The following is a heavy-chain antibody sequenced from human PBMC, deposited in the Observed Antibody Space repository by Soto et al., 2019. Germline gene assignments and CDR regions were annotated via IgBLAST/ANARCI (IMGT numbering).Heavy chain of an antibody. CDR3: ARDWPFDD. Sequence: ASVKVSCKASGYTLTSYYIHWVRQAPGQGLEWMGIINPTAGSTTYAQKLQGRVTMARDTSTNTVYMELSSLTSEDTAMYYCARDWPFDDWGQGTLVTVSS. V-gene: IGHV1-46*01. CDR2: INPTAGST. CDR1: GYTLTSYY. J-gene: IGHJ4*02.